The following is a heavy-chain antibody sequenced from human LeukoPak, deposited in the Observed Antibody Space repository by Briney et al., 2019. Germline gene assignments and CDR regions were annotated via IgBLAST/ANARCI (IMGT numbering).Heavy chain of an antibody. V-gene: IGHV3-48*03. CDR3: APIAAAGTFDY. J-gene: IGHJ4*02. CDR1: GFTFSSYE. CDR2: ISSSGSTI. D-gene: IGHD6-13*01. Sequence: GGSLRLSCAASGFTFSSYEMNWVRQAPGKGLEWVSYISSSGSTIYYADSVKGRFTISRDNAKNSLYLQMNSLRAEDTAVYYCAPIAAAGTFDYWGQGTLVTVSS.